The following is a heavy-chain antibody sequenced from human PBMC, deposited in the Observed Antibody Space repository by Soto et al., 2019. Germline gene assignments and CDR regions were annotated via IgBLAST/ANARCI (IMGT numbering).Heavy chain of an antibody. V-gene: IGHV1-18*01. Sequence: GASVKVSCKASGYTFTSYGISWVRQAPGQGLEWMGWISAYNGNTNYAQKLQGRVTMTTDTSTSTAYMELRSLRSDDTAVYYCARGGRVVVVAATSYYYYGMDVWGQGTTVTVSS. J-gene: IGHJ6*02. CDR1: GYTFTSYG. D-gene: IGHD2-15*01. CDR3: ARGGRVVVVAATSYYYYGMDV. CDR2: ISAYNGNT.